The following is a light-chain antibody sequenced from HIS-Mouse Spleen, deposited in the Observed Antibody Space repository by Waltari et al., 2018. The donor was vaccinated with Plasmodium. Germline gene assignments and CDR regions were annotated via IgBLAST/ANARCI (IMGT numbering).Light chain of an antibody. CDR1: QGISSY. V-gene: IGKV1-8*01. J-gene: IGKJ2*01. Sequence: AIRMTQSPSSFSPSTGDRVTATCRAIQGISSYLAWSQQKPGKAPKLLIYAASTLQSGVPSRFSGSGSGTDFTLTISCLQSEDFATYYCQQYYSYPYTFGQGTKLEIK. CDR3: QQYYSYPYT. CDR2: AAS.